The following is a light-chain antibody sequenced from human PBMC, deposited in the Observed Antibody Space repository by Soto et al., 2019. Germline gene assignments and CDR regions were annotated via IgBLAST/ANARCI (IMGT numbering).Light chain of an antibody. Sequence: DIQMTQSPSTLSGSVGDRVTLTCRASQTISSWLAWYQQKPGKAPKLRIYKASTLKSGVPSRFSGSGSGTDFTLTISSLQPEDFATYYCQQSHSTPSWTFGQGTKVDIK. CDR3: QQSHSTPSWT. CDR2: KAS. CDR1: QTISSW. J-gene: IGKJ1*01. V-gene: IGKV1-5*03.